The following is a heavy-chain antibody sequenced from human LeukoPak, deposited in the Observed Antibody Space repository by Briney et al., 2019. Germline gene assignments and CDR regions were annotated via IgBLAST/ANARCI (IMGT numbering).Heavy chain of an antibody. Sequence: GGSLRLSCAASGFTFSSYGMHWVRQAPGKGLEWVAVISYDGSNKYYADSVKGRFTISRDNSKNTLYLQMNSLRAEDTAVYYCARDGWYAGAFDIWGQGTMVTVSS. CDR1: GFTFSSYG. D-gene: IGHD6-19*01. V-gene: IGHV3-30*03. J-gene: IGHJ3*02. CDR3: ARDGWYAGAFDI. CDR2: ISYDGSNK.